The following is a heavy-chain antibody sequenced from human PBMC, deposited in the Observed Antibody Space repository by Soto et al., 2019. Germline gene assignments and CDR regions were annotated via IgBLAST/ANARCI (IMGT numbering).Heavy chain of an antibody. D-gene: IGHD6-13*01. Sequence: QVQLVQSGAEVKQPGASVKVSCKASGYTFTSYGISWVRQAPGQGLEWMGWISAYNGNTNYAQKLQGRVTMTTDTSTSTAYMELRSLRSDDTAVYYCARPAAGTLSAEYFQHWGQGTLVTVSS. J-gene: IGHJ1*01. CDR2: ISAYNGNT. CDR1: GYTFTSYG. CDR3: ARPAAGTLSAEYFQH. V-gene: IGHV1-18*01.